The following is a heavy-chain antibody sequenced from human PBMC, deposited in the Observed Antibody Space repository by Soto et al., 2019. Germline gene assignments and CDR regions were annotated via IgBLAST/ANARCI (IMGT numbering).Heavy chain of an antibody. CDR2: IIPILGIA. J-gene: IGHJ5*02. V-gene: IGHV1-69*04. D-gene: IGHD2-2*02. CDR1: GGTFSSDT. CDR3: ARDNHNRVVPAAIYNWFDP. Sequence: SVKVSCKASGGTFSSDTISWGRQAPGQRLDWMGRIIPILGIANYAQKFQGRVTITADKSTSTAYMELSSLRSEDTAVYYCARDNHNRVVPAAIYNWFDPWGQGTLVTVSS.